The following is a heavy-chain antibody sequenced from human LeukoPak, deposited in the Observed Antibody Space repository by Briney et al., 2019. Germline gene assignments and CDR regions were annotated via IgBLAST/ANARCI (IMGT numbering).Heavy chain of an antibody. D-gene: IGHD1-26*01. CDR2: IYNSRST. CDR3: ARNSSGNYFDY. V-gene: IGHV4-38-2*01. CDR1: GNSISNTYY. J-gene: IGHJ4*02. Sequence: SETLSLTCAVSGNSISNTYYWGWIRQPPGKELEWIGSIYNSRSTHYNPSLKSRVTISVDTSKNQFSLKLSSVTAADTAVYYCARNSSGNYFDYWGQGTLVTVPS.